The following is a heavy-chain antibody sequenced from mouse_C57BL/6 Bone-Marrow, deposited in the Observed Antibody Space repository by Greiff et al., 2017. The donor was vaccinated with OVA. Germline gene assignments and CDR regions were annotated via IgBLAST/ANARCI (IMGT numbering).Heavy chain of an antibody. CDR1: GYTFTSYW. CDR2: NNPSSGYT. V-gene: IGHV1-7*01. CDR3: AKRGTVVAMDY. Sequence: VQLQQSGAELAKPGASVKLSCKASGYTFTSYWMHWVKQRPGQGLEWIGYNNPSSGYTKYNQKFNDKATLTANKYSSKAYMQLSSLTYEDSAVYYGAKRGTVVAMDYWGQGTSVTVSS. D-gene: IGHD1-1*01. J-gene: IGHJ4*01.